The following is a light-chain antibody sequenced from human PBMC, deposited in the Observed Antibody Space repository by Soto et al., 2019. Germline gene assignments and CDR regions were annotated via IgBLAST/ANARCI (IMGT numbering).Light chain of an antibody. CDR1: SNDVGIYNY. CDR2: DVV. J-gene: IGLJ2*01. Sequence: QSALTQPASVSGSPGQTITISCTGTSNDVGIYNYVSWYQQHPGKAPKLMMYDVVSRPAGGSNRFSGSKSGVTASLTISGLQAEDEADYYCASYTTSDTMVFGGGTKLTVL. V-gene: IGLV2-14*01. CDR3: ASYTTSDTMV.